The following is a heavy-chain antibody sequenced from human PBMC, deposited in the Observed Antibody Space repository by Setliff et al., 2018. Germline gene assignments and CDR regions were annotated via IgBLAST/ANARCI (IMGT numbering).Heavy chain of an antibody. CDR1: GGTFSSYG. J-gene: IGHJ6*03. D-gene: IGHD5-18*01. Sequence: RASVKVSCKASGGTFSSYGISWVRQAPGQGLEWMGGTIPIFGSTNYAQKFQDRVTIITDESTSTAYMGLRSLRTEDTAVYYCAREGVDTRSSTDYRYYMDVWGKGTTVTVSS. CDR3: AREGVDTRSSTDYRYYMDV. CDR2: TIPIFGST. V-gene: IGHV1-69*05.